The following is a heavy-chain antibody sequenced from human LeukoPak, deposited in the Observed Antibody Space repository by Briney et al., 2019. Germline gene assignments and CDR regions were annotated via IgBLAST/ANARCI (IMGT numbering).Heavy chain of an antibody. Sequence: KASETLSLTCTVSGGSISSYYWSWIRQPPGKGLEWIGYIYYSGSTYYNPSLKSRVTISVHTSKNQFSLKLSSVTAADTAVYYCAREKNGNEPFDYWGQGTLVTVSS. J-gene: IGHJ4*02. V-gene: IGHV4-59*01. CDR2: IYYSGST. CDR1: GGSISSYY. D-gene: IGHD4-23*01. CDR3: AREKNGNEPFDY.